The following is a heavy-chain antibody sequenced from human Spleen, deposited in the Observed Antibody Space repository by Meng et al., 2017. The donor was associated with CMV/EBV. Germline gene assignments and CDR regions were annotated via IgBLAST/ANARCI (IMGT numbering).Heavy chain of an antibody. CDR3: ARVGGELGSGRYYHDQ. V-gene: IGHV1-69*12. Sequence: QVQLVQSGAEVKMPGSLVKGFCKVSGGTFSTYAINWVRQAPGQGLQWMGGIIHIFRTKNYAQRFQGRVTITADESTSTAYMELSSLGAEDTAVYFCARVGGELGSGRYYHDQWGQGTLVTVSS. D-gene: IGHD3-10*01. CDR1: GGTFSTYA. CDR2: IIHIFRTK. J-gene: IGHJ4*02.